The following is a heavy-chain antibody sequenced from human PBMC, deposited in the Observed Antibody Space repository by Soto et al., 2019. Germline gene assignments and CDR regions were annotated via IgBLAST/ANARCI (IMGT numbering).Heavy chain of an antibody. Sequence: GGSLRLSCAASGFTFSSYDMHWVRQATGKGLEWVSAIGTAGDTYYPGSVKGRFTISRENAKNSLYLQMNSLRAGDTAVYYCARSHPYSYAIFDYWGQGTLVTVSS. CDR1: GFTFSSYD. CDR3: ARSHPYSYAIFDY. CDR2: IGTAGDT. J-gene: IGHJ4*02. V-gene: IGHV3-13*01. D-gene: IGHD5-18*01.